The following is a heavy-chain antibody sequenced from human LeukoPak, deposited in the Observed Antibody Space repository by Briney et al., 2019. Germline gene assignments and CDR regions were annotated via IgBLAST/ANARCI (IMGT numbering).Heavy chain of an antibody. V-gene: IGHV3-21*01. CDR2: ISSSSSYI. J-gene: IGHJ4*02. CDR3: ARNQRWLQCGGDY. Sequence: SGGSLRLSCEASGFTFSHYSMNWVRQAPGKGLEWVSSISSSSSYIYYADSVKGRFTISRDNAKKSLYLQMNSLRAEDTAVYYCARNQRWLQCGGDYWGQGTLVTVS. D-gene: IGHD5-24*01. CDR1: GFTFSHYS.